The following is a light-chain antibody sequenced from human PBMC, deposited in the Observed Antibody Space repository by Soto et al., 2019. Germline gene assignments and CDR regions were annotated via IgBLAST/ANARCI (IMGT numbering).Light chain of an antibody. CDR1: SSDLWTYNL. J-gene: IGLJ1*01. Sequence: QSALTQPASVSGSPGQSITISCTATSSDLWTYNLVSWYQHHPDKAPKLIIYEDTQWPSGVSHRFSGSKSGNTASLTISGLQAEHEAVYYCCSFAGAGTFVFGPGTKLTVL. CDR3: CSFAGAGTFV. CDR2: EDT. V-gene: IGLV2-23*01.